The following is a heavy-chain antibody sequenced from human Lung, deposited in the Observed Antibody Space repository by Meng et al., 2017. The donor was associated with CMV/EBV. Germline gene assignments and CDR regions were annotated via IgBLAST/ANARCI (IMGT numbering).Heavy chain of an antibody. CDR1: GGSLSSGDYY. J-gene: IGHJ4*02. CDR2: IYYSGST. Sequence: QVPLQESGPGLVKPSQTLSLTCTVSGGSLSSGDYYWSWIRQPPGKGLEWIGYIYYSGSTYYNPSLKSRVTISVDTSKNQFSLKLSSVTAADTAVYYCARALDTAMVTFDYWGQGTLVTVSS. CDR3: ARALDTAMVTFDY. V-gene: IGHV4-30-4*08. D-gene: IGHD5-18*01.